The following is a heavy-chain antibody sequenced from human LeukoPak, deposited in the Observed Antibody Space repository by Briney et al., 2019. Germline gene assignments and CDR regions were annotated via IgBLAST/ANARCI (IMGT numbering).Heavy chain of an antibody. V-gene: IGHV4-59*01. D-gene: IGHD1-1*01. CDR3: ARVGDWNDLVY. Sequence: PSETLSLTCTVAGGSISPYYWSWIRQTPGKGLEWIGYILYSGSTTNYNPSLKSRVTISVDTSKNQFSLKLSSVTAADTAVYYCARVGDWNDLVYWGQGTLVTVSS. J-gene: IGHJ4*02. CDR2: ILYSGSTT. CDR1: GGSISPYY.